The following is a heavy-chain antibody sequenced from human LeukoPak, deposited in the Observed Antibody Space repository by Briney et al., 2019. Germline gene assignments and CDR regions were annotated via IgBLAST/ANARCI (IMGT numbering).Heavy chain of an antibody. Sequence: ASVKVSCKASGYIFTNFGISWVRQARGQGLEWMGWISGYNGNTKYVQKFQGRVTITWNTSISTAYMELSSLRSEDTAVYYCARGRAARPRRHGSNWFDPWGQGTLVTVSS. CDR1: GYIFTNFG. J-gene: IGHJ5*02. V-gene: IGHV1-18*01. CDR2: ISGYNGNT. D-gene: IGHD6-6*01. CDR3: ARGRAARPRRHGSNWFDP.